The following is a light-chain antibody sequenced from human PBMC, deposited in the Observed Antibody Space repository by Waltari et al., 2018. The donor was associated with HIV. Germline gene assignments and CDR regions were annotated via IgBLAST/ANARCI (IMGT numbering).Light chain of an antibody. CDR3: GTWDSSLSAV. Sequence: QSVLTQPPSVSAAPGQTVTISCSGSSSNIGSHSVSWYQQLPGTAPKLLIYDNNKRPSGIPGRFSGSKAGTSATVGITGLQTGDEADYYCGTWDSSLSAVFGGGTKLTVL. CDR2: DNN. V-gene: IGLV1-51*01. J-gene: IGLJ3*02. CDR1: SSNIGSHS.